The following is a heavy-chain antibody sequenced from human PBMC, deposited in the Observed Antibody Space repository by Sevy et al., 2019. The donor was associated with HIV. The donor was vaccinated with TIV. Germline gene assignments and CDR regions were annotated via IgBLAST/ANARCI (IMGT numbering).Heavy chain of an antibody. CDR1: GFTFSSYA. Sequence: GGSLRLSCAASGFTFSSYAMSWVRQAPGKGLEWVSAISGSGGSTYYADSVKGRFTISRDNSKNTLDLQMNSLRAEDTAVYYCAKENYYGSGSYYNSGEFDPWGQGTLVTVSS. CDR2: ISGSGGST. CDR3: AKENYYGSGSYYNSGEFDP. V-gene: IGHV3-23*01. J-gene: IGHJ5*02. D-gene: IGHD3-10*01.